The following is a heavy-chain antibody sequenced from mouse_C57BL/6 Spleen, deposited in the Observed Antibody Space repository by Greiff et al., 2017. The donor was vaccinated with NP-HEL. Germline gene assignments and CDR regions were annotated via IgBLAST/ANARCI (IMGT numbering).Heavy chain of an antibody. Sequence: VQLQQSGAELVKPGASVKLSCTASGFNIKDYYMHWVKQRTEQGLEWIGRIDPEDGETKYVPKFQGKATIPADPSSNTAYLQLSILTSEDTAVYYCARGDYYGSSPCFDYWGQGTTLTVSS. CDR1: GFNIKDYY. D-gene: IGHD1-1*01. CDR2: IDPEDGET. V-gene: IGHV14-2*01. J-gene: IGHJ2*01. CDR3: ARGDYYGSSPCFDY.